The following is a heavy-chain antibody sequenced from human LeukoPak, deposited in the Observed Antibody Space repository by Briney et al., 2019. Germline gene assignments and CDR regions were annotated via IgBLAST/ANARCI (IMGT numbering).Heavy chain of an antibody. Sequence: GGSLRLSCAASGFTFTNAWMSWVRQAPGKGLEWVGRVKSQTAGGTTDYAAPVKGRFTISRDDSKSTLYLHMNSLKTEDTAVYYCTIGRSAWGQGTLVTVSS. CDR2: VKSQTAGGTT. V-gene: IGHV3-15*01. D-gene: IGHD4-17*01. CDR1: GFTFTNAW. J-gene: IGHJ5*02. CDR3: TIGRSA.